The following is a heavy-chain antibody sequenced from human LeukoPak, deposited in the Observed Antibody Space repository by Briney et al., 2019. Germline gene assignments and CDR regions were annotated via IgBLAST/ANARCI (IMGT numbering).Heavy chain of an antibody. CDR2: IIPIFGTA. CDR1: GFTFTSYD. CDR3: ARDGDYVWGSYRYQSSSAFDI. V-gene: IGHV1-69*13. Sequence: SVKVSCKASGFTFTSYDINWVRQTTGQGLEWMGGIIPIFGTANYAQKFQGRVTITADESTSTAYMELSSLRSEDTAVYYCARDGDYVWGSYRYQSSSAFDIWGQGTMVTVSS. J-gene: IGHJ3*02. D-gene: IGHD3-16*02.